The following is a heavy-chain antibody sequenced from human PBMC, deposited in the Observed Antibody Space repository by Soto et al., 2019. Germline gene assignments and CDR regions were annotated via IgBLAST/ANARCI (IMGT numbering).Heavy chain of an antibody. CDR2: IIPIFGTA. Sequence: QVQLVQSGAEVKKPGSSVKVSCKASGGTFSSYAISWVRQAPGQGLEWMGGIIPIFGTANYAQKFQGRVTITADKSPSTAYMELSSLRSEDTAVYYCARVRVPAAIAPYYYYGMDVWGQGTTVTVSS. J-gene: IGHJ6*02. CDR1: GGTFSSYA. CDR3: ARVRVPAAIAPYYYYGMDV. V-gene: IGHV1-69*06. D-gene: IGHD2-2*02.